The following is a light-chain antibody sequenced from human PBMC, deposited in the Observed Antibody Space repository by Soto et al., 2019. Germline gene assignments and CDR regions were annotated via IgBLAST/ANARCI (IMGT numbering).Light chain of an antibody. J-gene: IGKJ1*01. CDR1: QSIGSN. CDR2: AAS. CDR3: QQYNYWQT. Sequence: EIVLTQSPGTLSLSPRERATLSCRASQSIGSNLAWYQQKPGQAPRLLIYAASTRATGIPARFSGSGSGTEFTLTISSLQSEDFAVYYCQQYNYWQTFGQGTKVDIK. V-gene: IGKV3-15*01.